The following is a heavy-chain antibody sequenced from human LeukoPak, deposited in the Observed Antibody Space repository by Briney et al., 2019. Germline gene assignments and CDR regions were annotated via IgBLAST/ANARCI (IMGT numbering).Heavy chain of an antibody. CDR1: GFTFSSYA. V-gene: IGHV3-30-3*01. J-gene: IGHJ5*02. Sequence: PGGSLRLSCAASGFTFSSYAMHWVRQAPGRGLEWVAVISYDGSNKYYADSAKGRFTISRDNSNNTLYLQMNSLKSEDTAVYYCARAPPTIFGVVSPFDPWGQGTLVTVSS. CDR3: ARAPPTIFGVVSPFDP. D-gene: IGHD3-3*01. CDR2: ISYDGSNK.